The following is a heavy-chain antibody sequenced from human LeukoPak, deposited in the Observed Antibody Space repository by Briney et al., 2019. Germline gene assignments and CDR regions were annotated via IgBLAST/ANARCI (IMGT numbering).Heavy chain of an antibody. CDR2: IYHSGTI. Sequence: SETLSLTCSVSGYSISSDYYWGWIRQPPGKGLEWIGSIYHSGTIYYNPSLKSRVTISVDTSKKQFSLKLRSVTAADTAVYYCARAGPRYYDILTGYYNMYYFDYWGQGTLVTVSS. CDR1: GYSISSDYY. D-gene: IGHD3-9*01. CDR3: ARAGPRYYDILTGYYNMYYFDY. J-gene: IGHJ4*02. V-gene: IGHV4-38-2*02.